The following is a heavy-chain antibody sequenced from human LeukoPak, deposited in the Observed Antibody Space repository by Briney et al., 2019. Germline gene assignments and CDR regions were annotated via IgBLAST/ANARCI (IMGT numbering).Heavy chain of an antibody. CDR2: ISGSSSYI. J-gene: IGHJ4*02. V-gene: IGHV3-21*01. CDR1: GFTFSSYR. Sequence: GGSLRLSRTASGFTFSSYRMNWVRQAPGKGLEWVSSISGSSSYIYYADSLKGRFTISRDNSKNSLYLQMNSLRAEDTAVYYCARLPGDYWGQGTLVTVSS. CDR3: ARLPGDY.